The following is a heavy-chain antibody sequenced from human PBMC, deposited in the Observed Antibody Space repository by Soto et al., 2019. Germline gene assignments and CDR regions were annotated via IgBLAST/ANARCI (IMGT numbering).Heavy chain of an antibody. V-gene: IGHV3-30-3*01. D-gene: IGHD5-12*01. J-gene: IGHJ5*02. CDR2: ISYDGSNK. Sequence: QVQLVESGGGVVQPGRSLRLSCAASGFTFSSYAMHWVRQAPGKGLEWVAVISYDGSNKYYADSVKGRFTISRDNSKNPLYLQKNSLRAEDTAVYYCARARKQRDGYNSSWFDPWGQGTLVTVSS. CDR3: ARARKQRDGYNSSWFDP. CDR1: GFTFSSYA.